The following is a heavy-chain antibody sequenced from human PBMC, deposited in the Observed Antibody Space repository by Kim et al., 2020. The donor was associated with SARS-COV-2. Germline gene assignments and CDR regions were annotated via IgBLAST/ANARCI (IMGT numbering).Heavy chain of an antibody. CDR2: IKSKTDGGTT. CDR1: GFTFTNAW. J-gene: IGHJ4*02. CDR3: TLDDEAHHHY. Sequence: GGSLRLSCAASGFTFTNAWMNWVRQAPGKGLEWVGSIKSKTDGGTTEYAAPVKGRFTISRDDSKNTLYLQMNSLKTEDTAVYYCTLDDEAHHHYWGQGTL. V-gene: IGHV3-15*01.